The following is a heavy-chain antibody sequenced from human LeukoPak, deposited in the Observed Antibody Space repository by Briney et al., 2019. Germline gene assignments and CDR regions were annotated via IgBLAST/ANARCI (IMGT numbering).Heavy chain of an antibody. D-gene: IGHD2-15*01. J-gene: IGHJ6*02. CDR3: ARDRKRGNGMDV. CDR2: INPSGGST. CDR1: GYTFTSYY. V-gene: IGHV1-46*01. Sequence: ASVKVSCKASGYTFTSYYMHWVRQAPGQGLEWMGIINPSGGSTSYAQKFQGRVTMTRDTSTSTVYMELSSLRSEDTAAYYCARDRKRGNGMDVWGQGTTVTVSS.